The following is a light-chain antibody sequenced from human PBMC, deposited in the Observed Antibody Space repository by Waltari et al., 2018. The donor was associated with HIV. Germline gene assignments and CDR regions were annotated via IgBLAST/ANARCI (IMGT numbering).Light chain of an antibody. Sequence: DIQMTQSPSSLSASVGDRVTVSCRASQSISHYLNWYQQKPGKAPKLLIYAASSLQSGVPSRFSGSGSGTDFTLTISSLQPEDFATYHCQQHNSYPFTFGQGTKLEIK. V-gene: IGKV1-39*01. J-gene: IGKJ2*01. CDR1: QSISHY. CDR3: QQHNSYPFT. CDR2: AAS.